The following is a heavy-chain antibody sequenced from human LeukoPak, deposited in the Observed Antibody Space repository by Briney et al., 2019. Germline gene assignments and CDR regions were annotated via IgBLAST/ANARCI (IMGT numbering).Heavy chain of an antibody. CDR1: GYSFTSYW. CDR3: ARARSGPPHCSGGSCYSIRSYYYYYMDV. CDR2: IYPGDSDT. D-gene: IGHD2-15*01. J-gene: IGHJ6*03. V-gene: IGHV5-51*01. Sequence: GESLKISCKGSGYSFTSYWIGWVRQVPGKGLEWMGIIYPGDSDTRYSPSFQGQVTISADKSISTAYLQWSSLKASDTAMYYCARARSGPPHCSGGSCYSIRSYYYYYMDVWGKGTTVTISS.